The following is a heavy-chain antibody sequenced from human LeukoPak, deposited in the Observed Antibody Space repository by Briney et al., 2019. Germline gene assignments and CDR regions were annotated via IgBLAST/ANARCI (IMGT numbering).Heavy chain of an antibody. Sequence: TSETLSLTCTVSGGSISSSSYYWVWIRQPPGKRLEWIGSTYYRGSTYYNPPLKSRVTISVDTSKNQFSLKLSSVTAADTAVYYCARLHYYYYGMEVWGQGTTVTVSS. J-gene: IGHJ6*02. CDR2: TYYRGST. CDR1: GGSISSSSYY. CDR3: ARLHYYYYGMEV. V-gene: IGHV4-39*01.